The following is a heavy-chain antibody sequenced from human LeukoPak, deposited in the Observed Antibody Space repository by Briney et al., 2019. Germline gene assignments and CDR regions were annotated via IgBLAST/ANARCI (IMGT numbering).Heavy chain of an antibody. CDR2: ISYDGRNK. J-gene: IGHJ1*01. CDR3: ARDISSWYVSEH. D-gene: IGHD6-13*01. V-gene: IGHV3-30*03. CDR1: GLAFNNHD. Sequence: GGSLRLSCAASGLAFNNHDMHWDRQAPGKGLEWVAGISYDGRNKYYADSVKGRFTISRDNAKNSLYLQMNSLRAEDTALYYCARDISSWYVSEHWGQGTLVTVSS.